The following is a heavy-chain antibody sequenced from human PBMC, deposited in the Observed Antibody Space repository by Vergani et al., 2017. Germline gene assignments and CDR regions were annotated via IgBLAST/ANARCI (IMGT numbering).Heavy chain of an antibody. J-gene: IGHJ4*02. Sequence: QVHLVESGGGVVQPGRSLRLSCVVSGFTSSYYGMHWVRQAPGKGLEWVAVISYDGTQKYYADSVKGRFTISRDNSKSTLYLQMNSLRNEDTAVSYWATKSLGTSGFQIRLFREWGQGTLDTHSS. V-gene: IGHV3-30*03. D-gene: IGHD3-16*01. CDR1: GFTSSYYG. CDR2: ISYDGTQK. CDR3: ATKSLGTSGFQIRLFRE.